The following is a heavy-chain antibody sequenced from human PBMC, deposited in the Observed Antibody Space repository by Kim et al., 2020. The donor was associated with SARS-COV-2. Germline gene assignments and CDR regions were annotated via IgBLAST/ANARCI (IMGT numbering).Heavy chain of an antibody. CDR2: ISYDGSNK. Sequence: GGSLRLSCAASGFTFSSYGMHWVRQAPGKGLEWVAVISYDGSNKYYADSVKGRFTISRDNSKNTLYLQMNSLRAEDTAVYYCAKDRNFGDVGEFDPWGQGTLVTVSS. J-gene: IGHJ5*02. CDR1: GFTFSSYG. V-gene: IGHV3-30*18. D-gene: IGHD3-10*01. CDR3: AKDRNFGDVGEFDP.